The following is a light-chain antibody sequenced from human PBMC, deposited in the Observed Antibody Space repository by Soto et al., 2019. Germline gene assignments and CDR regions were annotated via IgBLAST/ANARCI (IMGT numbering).Light chain of an antibody. Sequence: QSVLTQPPSVSGAPGQRVTISCTGSSANIGAAYNVDWYQQLPGTAPKLLIYGNNNRPSGVPARFSGSKSDTSASLAISGLQSEDEADYYCAAWDDSLNAFYAFGTGTKVTVL. V-gene: IGLV1-40*01. J-gene: IGLJ1*01. CDR1: SANIGAAYN. CDR3: AAWDDSLNAFYA. CDR2: GNN.